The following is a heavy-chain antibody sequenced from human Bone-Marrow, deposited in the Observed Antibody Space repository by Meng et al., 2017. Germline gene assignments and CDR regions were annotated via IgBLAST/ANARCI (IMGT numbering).Heavy chain of an antibody. Sequence: LRLSCAISGDSVSSNSAAWNWIRQSPSRGLEWLGRTYYRSKWYNDYAVSVKSRITINPDTSKNQFFLQLNSVTPEDTAVYYCARNGYSGYDDGLDYWGQGTLVTVSS. CDR1: GDSVSSNSAA. D-gene: IGHD5-12*01. CDR3: ARNGYSGYDDGLDY. J-gene: IGHJ4*02. V-gene: IGHV6-1*01. CDR2: TYYRSKWYN.